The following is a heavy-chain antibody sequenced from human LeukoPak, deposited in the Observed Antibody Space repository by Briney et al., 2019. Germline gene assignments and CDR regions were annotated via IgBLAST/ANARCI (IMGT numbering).Heavy chain of an antibody. CDR1: GGSVSSGGYY. CDR2: INHSGST. CDR3: ARGSAKFSY. J-gene: IGHJ4*02. V-gene: IGHV4-61*08. Sequence: PSETLSLTCTVSGGSVSSGGYYWSWIRQPPGKGLEWIGEINHSGSTNYNPSLKSRVTISVDTSKNQFSLKLSSVTAADTAVYYCARGSAKFSYWGQGTLVTVSS.